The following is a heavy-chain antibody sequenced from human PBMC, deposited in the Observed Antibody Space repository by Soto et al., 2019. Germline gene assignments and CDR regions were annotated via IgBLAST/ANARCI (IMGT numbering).Heavy chain of an antibody. CDR1: GFTFSNYG. D-gene: IGHD3-22*01. V-gene: IGHV3-33*01. CDR3: ARGYYHNSGSFDY. Sequence: GGSLRLSCAASGFTFSNYGMHWVRQAPGKGLEWVAVIWYDGSNKYYADSVKGRFTISRDNSKNTVCLQMNGLRAEDTAVYSCARGYYHNSGSFDYWGQGTLVTVSS. J-gene: IGHJ4*02. CDR2: IWYDGSNK.